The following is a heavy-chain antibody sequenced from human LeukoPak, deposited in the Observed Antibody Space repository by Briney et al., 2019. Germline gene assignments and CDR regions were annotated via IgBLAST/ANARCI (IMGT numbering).Heavy chain of an antibody. CDR1: GFTFSSYA. CDR3: AKRDCSGGICYSPLDY. D-gene: IGHD2-15*01. V-gene: IGHV3-23*01. Sequence: GGSLRLSCAASGFTFSSYAMSWVRQAPGMGLEWVSVISGGGGTTFYADSVKGRFTISRDNSKNTVYPQMNSLRAEDTAVYYCAKRDCSGGICYSPLDYWGQGTLVTVSS. J-gene: IGHJ4*02. CDR2: ISGGGGTT.